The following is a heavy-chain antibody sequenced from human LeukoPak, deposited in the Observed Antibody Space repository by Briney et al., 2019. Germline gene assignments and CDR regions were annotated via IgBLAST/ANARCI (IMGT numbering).Heavy chain of an antibody. CDR2: MNPNSGNT. D-gene: IGHD4-17*01. CDR3: AINYGDYFWDAFDI. V-gene: IGHV1-8*01. Sequence: ASVKVSCKASGYTFTSYDINWVRQATGRGLEWMGWMNPNSGNTGYAQKFQGRVTMTRNTSISTAYMELSSLRSEDTAVYYCAINYGDYFWDAFDIWGQGTMVTVSS. J-gene: IGHJ3*02. CDR1: GYTFTSYD.